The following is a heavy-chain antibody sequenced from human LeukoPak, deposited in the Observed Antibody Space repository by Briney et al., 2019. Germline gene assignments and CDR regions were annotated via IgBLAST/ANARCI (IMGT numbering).Heavy chain of an antibody. CDR3: ARDSYRALEY. V-gene: IGHV3-7*01. D-gene: IGHD1-14*01. Sequence: GGALRLPRPASGYSFSHYWLRGVGPAPGKGLAGVANIHQDGSETYYVDSVKGRFTIFRDNAKNSLFLQMNSLRAEDTAVYYCARDSYRALEYWGQGTQVTVSS. J-gene: IGHJ4*02. CDR1: GYSFSHYW. CDR2: IHQDGSET.